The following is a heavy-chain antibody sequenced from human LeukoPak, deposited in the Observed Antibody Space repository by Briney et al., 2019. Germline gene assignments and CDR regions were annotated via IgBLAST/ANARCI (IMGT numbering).Heavy chain of an antibody. CDR2: ISWNSGSK. CDR3: AKEKLLLVRGVSYGMDV. CDR1: GFTFDDYA. Sequence: GGSLRLSCAASGFTFDDYAMHWVRQAPGKGLEWVSGISWNSGSKGYADSVKGRFTISRDNAKNSLYLQMNSLRAEDTALYYCAKEKLLLVRGVSYGMDVWGQGTTVTVSS. D-gene: IGHD3-10*01. J-gene: IGHJ6*02. V-gene: IGHV3-9*01.